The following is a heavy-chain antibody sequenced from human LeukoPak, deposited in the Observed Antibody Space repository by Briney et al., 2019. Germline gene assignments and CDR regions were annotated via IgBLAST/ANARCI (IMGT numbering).Heavy chain of an antibody. V-gene: IGHV4-34*01. CDR1: GGSISSYY. CDR2: INHSGST. CDR3: AGQVAGSYPSNY. J-gene: IGHJ4*02. Sequence: PSETLSLTCTVSGGSISSYYWSWIRQPPGEGLEWIGEINHSGSTTYNPSLKSRVTIPVDTSKNQFSLKLSSVTAADTAVYYCAGQVAGSYPSNYWGQGTLVTVSS. D-gene: IGHD1-26*01.